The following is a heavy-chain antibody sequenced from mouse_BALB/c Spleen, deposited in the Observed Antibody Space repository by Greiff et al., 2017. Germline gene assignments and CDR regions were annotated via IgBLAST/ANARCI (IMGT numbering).Heavy chain of an antibody. CDR3: ARADYDYGGFAY. CDR1: GFTFSDFY. CDR2: SRNKANDYTT. J-gene: IGHJ3*01. Sequence: EVKLVESGGGLVQPGGSLRLSCATSGFTFSDFYMEWVRQPPGKRLEWIAASRNKANDYTTEYSASVKGRFIVSRDTSQSILYLQMNALRAEDTAIYYCARADYDYGGFAYWGQGTLVTVSA. V-gene: IGHV7-1*02. D-gene: IGHD2-4*01.